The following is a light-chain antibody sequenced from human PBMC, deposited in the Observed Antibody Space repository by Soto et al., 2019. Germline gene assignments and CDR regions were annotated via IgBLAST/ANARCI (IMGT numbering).Light chain of an antibody. CDR3: GPRNSFPSI. J-gene: IGKJ5*01. CDR1: QNISSG. CDR2: DAS. Sequence: DIQMAHSPSTLCGSVGDSVTITSRASQNISSGLAWYQQKPGKAPKLLIYDASSLESGVRSRLHGSGVCRVFIPTNSSLQSDDCLTNYGGPRNSFPSIFGQGTRLEIK. V-gene: IGKV1-5*01.